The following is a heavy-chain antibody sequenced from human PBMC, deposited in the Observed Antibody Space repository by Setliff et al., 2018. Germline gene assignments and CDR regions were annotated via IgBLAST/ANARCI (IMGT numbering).Heavy chain of an antibody. CDR2: IKQDGSDK. J-gene: IGHJ4*02. V-gene: IGHV3-7*01. CDR3: ARLRKDYGDYHYFDY. D-gene: IGHD4-17*01. CDR1: GFIFSTYW. Sequence: PGGSLRLSCAASGFIFSTYWMSWVRQAPGKGLEWVANIKQDGSDKYYVDSVKGRFTISRDNAKNSLYLQMNSLRAEDTAVYYCARLRKDYGDYHYFDYWGQGTLVTVS.